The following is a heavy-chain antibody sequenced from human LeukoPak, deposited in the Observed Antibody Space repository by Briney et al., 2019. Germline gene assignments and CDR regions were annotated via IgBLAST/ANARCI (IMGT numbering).Heavy chain of an antibody. CDR2: IYYSGST. D-gene: IGHD3-22*01. CDR1: GGSMSSYY. Sequence: SETLSLTCTVSGGSMSSYYWSWIRQPPGKGLEWIGYIYYSGSTNYNPSLKSRVTISVDTSKNQFSLKLSSVTAADTAVYYCARDSSGYLGHYYYYMDVWGKGTTVTVSS. V-gene: IGHV4-59*01. CDR3: ARDSSGYLGHYYYYMDV. J-gene: IGHJ6*03.